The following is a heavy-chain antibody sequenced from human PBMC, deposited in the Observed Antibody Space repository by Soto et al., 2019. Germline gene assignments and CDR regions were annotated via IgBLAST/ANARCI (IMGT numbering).Heavy chain of an antibody. CDR2: IYNSGST. D-gene: IGHD2-8*02. CDR3: ARDRVRCSGYYGMDV. CDR1: GGSINSGGYF. V-gene: IGHV4-31*03. Sequence: QVQLQESGPGLVKPSQTLSLTCSVSGGSINSGGYFWSWTRQHPGKGLEWIGHIYNSGSTDYNPSLNSRVIISRDPAKIQYSLKVSSVTAADAAVYYCARDRVRCSGYYGMDVWGRGTTVTVSS. J-gene: IGHJ6*02.